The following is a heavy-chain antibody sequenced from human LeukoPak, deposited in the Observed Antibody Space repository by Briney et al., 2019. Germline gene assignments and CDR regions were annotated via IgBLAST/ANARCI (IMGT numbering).Heavy chain of an antibody. CDR3: ARRLAQYDCFDP. CDR1: GDSVSSNSVT. D-gene: IGHD3-9*01. Sequence: SQTLSLTCAISGDSVSSNSVTWNWIRQSPSRGLEWLGRTYYRSTWYNDYAVSVRGRITVNPDTSKNQFSLHLNSVTPEDTAVYYCARRLAQYDCFDPWGQGILGTVSS. J-gene: IGHJ5*01. CDR2: TYYRSTWYN. V-gene: IGHV6-1*01.